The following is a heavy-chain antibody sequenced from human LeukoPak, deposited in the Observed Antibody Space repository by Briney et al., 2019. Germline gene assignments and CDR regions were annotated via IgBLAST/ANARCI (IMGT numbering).Heavy chain of an antibody. CDR2: ISSNGGST. J-gene: IGHJ4*02. CDR1: GFTFSRYA. CDR3: VKDASGSYYTYYFDY. V-gene: IGHV3-64D*06. Sequence: GGSLRLSCSASGFTFSRYAMHWVRQAPGKGLEYVSAISSNGGSTYYADSVKGRFTISRDNSKNTLYLQMGSLRTEDTAVYYCVKDASGSYYTYYFDYWGQGTLVTVSS. D-gene: IGHD3-10*01.